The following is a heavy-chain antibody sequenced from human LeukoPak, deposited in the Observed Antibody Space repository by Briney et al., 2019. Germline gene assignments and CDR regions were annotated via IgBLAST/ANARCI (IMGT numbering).Heavy chain of an antibody. CDR2: IQQHGSEK. CDR3: ARDAGDIAAAHDAFDI. D-gene: IGHD6-13*01. V-gene: IGHV3-7*01. CDR1: GFTFSSYW. J-gene: IGHJ3*02. Sequence: QSGGSLRLSCAASGFTFSSYWMNWVRQAPGKGLEWVANIQQHGSEKYYVDSVKGRFTISRDNAKNSLYLQVNSLRAEDTAVYYCARDAGDIAAAHDAFDIWGQGTMVTVSS.